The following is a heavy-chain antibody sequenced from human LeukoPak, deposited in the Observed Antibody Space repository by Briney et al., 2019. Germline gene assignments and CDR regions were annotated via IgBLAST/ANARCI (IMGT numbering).Heavy chain of an antibody. J-gene: IGHJ4*02. CDR2: ISWDGGST. Sequence: GGSLRLSCAASGFTFDDYTMHWVRQAPGKGLEWVSLISWDGGSTYYADSVKGRFTISRDNSKNSLYLQMNSLRAGDTAVYYCARGVNIVGGREGYYFDYWGQGSLVTVSS. V-gene: IGHV3-43*01. CDR3: ARGVNIVGGREGYYFDY. D-gene: IGHD1-26*01. CDR1: GFTFDDYT.